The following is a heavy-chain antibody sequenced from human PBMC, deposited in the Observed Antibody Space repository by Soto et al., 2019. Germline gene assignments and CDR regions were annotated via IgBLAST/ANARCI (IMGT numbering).Heavy chain of an antibody. J-gene: IGHJ4*02. CDR3: ASRDPGTSVDY. CDR2: IYRTGST. CDR1: GGSFTSNNW. V-gene: IGHV4-4*02. D-gene: IGHD1-7*01. Sequence: QVQLQESGPGLVKPSGTLSLTCAVSGGSFTSNNWWTWVRQPPGQGLEWIGEIYRTGSTTYNPSLRSRVTISLDKSENQLSLKVTSLTAADTAVYYCASRDPGTSVDYWGQGTLVTVSS.